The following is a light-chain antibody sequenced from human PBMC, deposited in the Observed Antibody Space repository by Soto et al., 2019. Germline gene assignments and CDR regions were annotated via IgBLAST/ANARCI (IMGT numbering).Light chain of an antibody. Sequence: EIVMTQSPATLSVSPGERATLSCRASQSVSRNLAWYQQKPGQAPRLLLYGASTRATGIPARFSGSGSGTDFTLTISSLQSEDFAVYYCQQYHNWPPITFGQGTRLEIK. CDR1: QSVSRN. CDR3: QQYHNWPPIT. CDR2: GAS. V-gene: IGKV3-15*01. J-gene: IGKJ5*01.